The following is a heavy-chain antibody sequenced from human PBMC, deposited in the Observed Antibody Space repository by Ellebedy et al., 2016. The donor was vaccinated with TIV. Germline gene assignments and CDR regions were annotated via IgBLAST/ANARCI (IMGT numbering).Heavy chain of an antibody. Sequence: ASVKVSCKASGYTFTGYYMHWVRQAPGQGLVWMGWINPNSGGTNYAQKFQGRVTMTRDTSISTAYMELSRLRSDDTAVYYCARSGAGAIWVYDAFDIWGQGTMVTVSS. CDR2: INPNSGGT. CDR1: GYTFTGYY. J-gene: IGHJ3*02. CDR3: ARSGAGAIWVYDAFDI. D-gene: IGHD1-26*01. V-gene: IGHV1-2*02.